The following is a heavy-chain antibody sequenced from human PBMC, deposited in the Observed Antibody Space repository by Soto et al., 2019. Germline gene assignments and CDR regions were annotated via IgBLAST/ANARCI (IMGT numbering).Heavy chain of an antibody. CDR2: IYSGDVT. V-gene: IGHV3-53*01. Sequence: GGSLRLSCAASGFTVNSNCMSWVRQAPGKGPEWISVIYSGDVTDYADSVKGRFSISRDNSKNTLYLQMNSLRAEDTAVYYCARVSCLRGYCSSTSINYYYYGMDVWGQGTTVTVSS. J-gene: IGHJ6*02. D-gene: IGHD2-2*01. CDR3: ARVSCLRGYCSSTSINYYYYGMDV. CDR1: GFTVNSNC.